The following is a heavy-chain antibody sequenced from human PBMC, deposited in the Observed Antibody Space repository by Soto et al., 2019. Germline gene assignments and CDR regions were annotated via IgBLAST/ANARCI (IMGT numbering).Heavy chain of an antibody. CDR1: GGSVSSGSYY. V-gene: IGHV4-61*01. CDR3: AREAPPTRGDYYFDY. CDR2: IYYSGST. Sequence: SETLFLTCTVSGGSVSSGSYYWSWIRHPPGKGLEWIGYIYYSGSTNYNPSLKSRVTISVDTSKNQFSLKLSSVTAADTAVYYCAREAPPTRGDYYFDYWGQGTLVTVSS. J-gene: IGHJ4*02. D-gene: IGHD3-10*01.